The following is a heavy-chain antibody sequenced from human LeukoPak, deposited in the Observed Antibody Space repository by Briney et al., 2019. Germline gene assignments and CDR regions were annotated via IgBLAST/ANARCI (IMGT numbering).Heavy chain of an antibody. V-gene: IGHV3-74*01. Sequence: GGSLRLSCAASGFTFSSYAMSWVRQAPGKGLVWVSRINSDGSSTSYADSVKGRFTISRDNAKNTLYLQMNSLRAEDTAVYYCAGERSDMIGDWGQGTLATVSS. D-gene: IGHD3-16*01. CDR1: GFTFSSYA. CDR3: AGERSDMIGD. J-gene: IGHJ4*02. CDR2: INSDGSST.